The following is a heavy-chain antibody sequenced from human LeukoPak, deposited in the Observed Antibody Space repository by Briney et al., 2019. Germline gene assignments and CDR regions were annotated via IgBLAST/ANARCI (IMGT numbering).Heavy chain of an antibody. D-gene: IGHD4-17*01. Sequence: PSETLSLTCSVSGGSISSYYWSWIRQPAGKGLEWIGRINTSGSTNSNPSLKDRLTMSIDTSKNQLSLKLRSVTAADTAVYYCARDEYGDYFDYWGQGTLVTVSS. CDR2: INTSGST. V-gene: IGHV4-4*07. J-gene: IGHJ4*02. CDR1: GGSISSYY. CDR3: ARDEYGDYFDY.